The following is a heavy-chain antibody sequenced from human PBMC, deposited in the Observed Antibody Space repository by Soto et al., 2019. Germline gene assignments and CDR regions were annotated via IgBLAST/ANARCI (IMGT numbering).Heavy chain of an antibody. V-gene: IGHV4-59*01. CDR3: ARSESGSYYRPYYYGMDV. CDR1: GGSISSYY. J-gene: IGHJ6*02. CDR2: IYYSGST. Sequence: SETLSLTCTVSGGSISSYYWSWIRQPPGKGLEWIGYIYYSGSTNYNPSLKSRVTISVDTSKNQFSLKLSSVTAADTAVYYCARSESGSYYRPYYYGMDVWGQGTTVTVSS. D-gene: IGHD1-26*01.